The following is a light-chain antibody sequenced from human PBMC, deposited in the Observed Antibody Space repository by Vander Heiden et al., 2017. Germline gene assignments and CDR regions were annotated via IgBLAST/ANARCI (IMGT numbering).Light chain of an antibody. V-gene: IGKV1-39*01. CDR3: QQTDSSPLYT. CDR2: AAS. CDR1: QSISSY. Sequence: DIQMTQSPSSLSASVGDRVTITCRASQSISSYLNWYQQKPGKAPNLLIYAASNLQSGVPSRFSGSGYGTDFTLTISSVQPEDFATYYCQQTDSSPLYTFGQGTKVEIK. J-gene: IGKJ2*01.